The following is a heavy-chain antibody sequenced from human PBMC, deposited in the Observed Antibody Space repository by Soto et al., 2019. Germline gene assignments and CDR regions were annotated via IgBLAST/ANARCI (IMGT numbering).Heavy chain of an antibody. Sequence: SETLSLTCTVSGGSISSYYWSWIRQPPGKGLEWIGYIYYSGITNYNPSLKSRVTISVDTSKNQFSLKLSSVTAADTAVYYCARDGGSRDFDYWGQGTLVTVSS. CDR3: ARDGGSRDFDY. CDR2: IYYSGIT. J-gene: IGHJ4*02. CDR1: GGSISSYY. D-gene: IGHD3-10*01. V-gene: IGHV4-59*12.